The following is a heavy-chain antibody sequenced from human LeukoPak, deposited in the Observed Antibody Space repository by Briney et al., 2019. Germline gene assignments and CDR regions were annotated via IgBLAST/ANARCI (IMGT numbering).Heavy chain of an antibody. D-gene: IGHD6-13*01. J-gene: IGHJ4*02. CDR3: ASASGGAATGFYFDL. Sequence: GGSLRLSCAASGFTFSSYAMHWVRQAPGKGLQWVAAISYDEDNKYYAESVRGRLTISRDNSNNTLNLQMNSLTSDDTAVYYCASASGGAATGFYFDLWGQGTLVTVSS. CDR2: ISYDEDNK. CDR1: GFTFSSYA. V-gene: IGHV3-30-3*01.